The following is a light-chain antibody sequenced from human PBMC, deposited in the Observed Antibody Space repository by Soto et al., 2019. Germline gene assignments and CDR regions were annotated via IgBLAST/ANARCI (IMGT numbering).Light chain of an antibody. J-gene: IGLJ2*01. CDR1: SSDIGGYNF. CDR3: SSYTTSSTVV. Sequence: QAVLTQAASVSGSPGQSITISCTGTSSDIGGYNFVSWYQQHPGKAPKLMIYDVSNRPSGVSNRFSASKSGNTASLTISGLQADDEADYYCSSYTTSSTVVFGGGTKLTVL. CDR2: DVS. V-gene: IGLV2-14*01.